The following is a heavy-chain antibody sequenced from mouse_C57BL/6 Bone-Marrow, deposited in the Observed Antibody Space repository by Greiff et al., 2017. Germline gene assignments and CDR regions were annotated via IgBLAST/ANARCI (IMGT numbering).Heavy chain of an antibody. CDR1: GFNIKDAY. D-gene: IGHD2-3*01. Sequence: VQLQQSGAELVRPGASVKLSCTASGFNIKDAYIHWVKQRPEQGLEWIGWIDPEIGDTEYASKFQGKATITSYTSSNTAYLQLSSLTSEDTAVYYCSSFDGNYFDFWGQGTPLTVAS. V-gene: IGHV14-4*01. CDR2: IDPEIGDT. J-gene: IGHJ2*01. CDR3: SSFDGNYFDF.